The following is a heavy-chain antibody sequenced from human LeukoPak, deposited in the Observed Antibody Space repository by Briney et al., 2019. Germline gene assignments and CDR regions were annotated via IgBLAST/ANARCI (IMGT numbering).Heavy chain of an antibody. J-gene: IGHJ5*01. CDR2: IYTSGST. D-gene: IGHD5-12*01. Sequence: SETLSLTCSVSGGSISSYYCSWIRQPAGKGLEWIGRIYTSGSTNYNTSLKSRVTMSVDTSKNQFSLKLSSVTAADTAVYYCARERGGNSGYEVWFDSWGQGTLVTVSS. CDR1: GGSISSYY. CDR3: ARERGGNSGYEVWFDS. V-gene: IGHV4-4*07.